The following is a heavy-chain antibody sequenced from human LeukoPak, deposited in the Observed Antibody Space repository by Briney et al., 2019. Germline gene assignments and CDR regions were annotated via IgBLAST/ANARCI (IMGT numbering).Heavy chain of an antibody. CDR2: INPNSGGT. CDR1: GYTFTDYY. J-gene: IGHJ4*02. D-gene: IGHD1-26*01. Sequence: ASVKVSCKASGYTFTDYYVHWVRQAPGQGLEWMGWINPNSGGTNYAQKFQGRVTMTRDTSISTAYMELSRLRSDDTAVYYCAREGPIVGATHLVDYWGQGTLGTV. CDR3: AREGPIVGATHLVDY. V-gene: IGHV1-2*02.